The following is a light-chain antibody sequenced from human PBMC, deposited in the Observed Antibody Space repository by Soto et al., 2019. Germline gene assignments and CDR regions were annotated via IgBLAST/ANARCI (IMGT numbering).Light chain of an antibody. J-gene: IGLJ3*02. CDR2: ENN. V-gene: IGLV1-51*02. CDR1: SSNIGNNY. Sequence: QSVLTQPPSVSAAPGQKVTISCSGSSSNIGNNYVSWYQQLPGTAPKLLIYENNKRPSGIPDRFSGPKSGTSATLGITGLQTGDEADYYCGTWDSSLSLWVFGGGTKLTVL. CDR3: GTWDSSLSLWV.